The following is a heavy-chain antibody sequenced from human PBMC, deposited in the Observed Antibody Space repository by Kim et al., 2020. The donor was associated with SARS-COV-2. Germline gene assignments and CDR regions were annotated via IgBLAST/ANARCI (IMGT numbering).Heavy chain of an antibody. D-gene: IGHD4-17*01. Sequence: YVEPGKGRFTITRDNAKNSLYLQMNSLRAEDTAVYYCARVYGDYDYYFDYWGQGTLVTVSS. J-gene: IGHJ4*02. V-gene: IGHV3-7*04. CDR3: ARVYGDYDYYFDY.